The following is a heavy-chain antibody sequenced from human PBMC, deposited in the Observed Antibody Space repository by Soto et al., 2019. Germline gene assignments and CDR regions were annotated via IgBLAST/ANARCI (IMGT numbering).Heavy chain of an antibody. CDR2: INHSGST. J-gene: IGHJ6*02. CDR1: GVSFSSYY. D-gene: IGHD6-13*01. V-gene: IGHV4-34*01. CDR3: ARDMIAAAGSTQPHENHEPTYYYYGMDV. Sequence: SETLSLTCTVSGVSFSSYYWSWIRQPPGKGLEWIGEINHSGSTNYNPSLKSRVTISVDTSKNQFSLKLSSVTAADTAVYYCARDMIAAAGSTQPHENHEPTYYYYGMDVWGQGTTVTVSS.